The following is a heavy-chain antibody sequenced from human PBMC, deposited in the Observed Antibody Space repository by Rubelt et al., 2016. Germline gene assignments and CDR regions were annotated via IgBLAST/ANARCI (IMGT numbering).Heavy chain of an antibody. J-gene: IGHJ4*02. Sequence: QVQLVQSGSELKKPGASVEVSCKASGYTFTNYAMNWVRQAPGQGLEWMGWINTNTGNPTYAQGFTGRFVFYFDTSVSTAYLQISSLRSEDTAVYYCARERSGIAAAGTLAYYYDISGYYFGYWGQGTLVIVSS. CDR1: GYTFTNYA. D-gene: IGHD3-22*01. CDR2: INTNTGNP. V-gene: IGHV7-4-1*02. CDR3: ARERSGIAAAGTLAYYYDISGYYFGY.